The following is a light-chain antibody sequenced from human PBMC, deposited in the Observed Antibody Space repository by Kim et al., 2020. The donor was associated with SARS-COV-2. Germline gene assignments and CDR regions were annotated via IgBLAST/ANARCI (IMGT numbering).Light chain of an antibody. CDR2: DVN. CDR3: CSYAGTYIWL. V-gene: IGLV2-11*03. Sequence: GQSVTIPGTGTGSDIGTYKYVSWYHQHPGKAPKLVIYDVNERPSGVPDRFSGSKSGNTASLTISGLQADDEADYYCCSYAGTYIWLFGGGTQLTVL. J-gene: IGLJ3*02. CDR1: GSDIGTYKY.